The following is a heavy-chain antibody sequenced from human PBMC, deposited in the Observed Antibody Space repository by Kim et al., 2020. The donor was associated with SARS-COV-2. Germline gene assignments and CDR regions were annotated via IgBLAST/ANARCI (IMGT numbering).Heavy chain of an antibody. D-gene: IGHD6-13*01. Sequence: SQTLSLTCAISGDSVSSNSAAWNWIRQSPSRGLEWLGRTYYRSKWYNDYAVSVKSRITINPDTSKNQFSLQLNSVTPEDTAVYYCARAYSSSWYRIVEYYFDYCGQGTLVTVSS. CDR1: GDSVSSNSAA. CDR2: TYYRSKWYN. V-gene: IGHV6-1*01. CDR3: ARAYSSSWYRIVEYYFDY. J-gene: IGHJ4*02.